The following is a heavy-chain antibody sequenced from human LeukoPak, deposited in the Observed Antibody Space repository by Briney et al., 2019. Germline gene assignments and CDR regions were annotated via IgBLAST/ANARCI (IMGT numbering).Heavy chain of an antibody. CDR1: GYTFTGYY. J-gene: IGHJ3*02. CDR2: IYPYSGDT. D-gene: IGHD6-6*01. CDR3: ARDRNSGSSLDI. V-gene: IGHV1-2*02. Sequence: ASVKVSCKASGYTFTGYYMHWVRQAPGQGLEWMGWIYPYSGDTNYAQNFQGRVTMTRDTSISTAYMELSSLKSDDTAVYYCARDRNSGSSLDIWGQGTMLTVSS.